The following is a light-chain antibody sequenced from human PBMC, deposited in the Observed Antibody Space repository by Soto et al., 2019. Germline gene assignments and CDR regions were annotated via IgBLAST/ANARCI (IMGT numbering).Light chain of an antibody. Sequence: SVLTPPASVSGSPGHSIAISCPGTSSDVGAFNYVSWYQQHPGKAPKFMIFDVSSRPSGVSDRFSGSKSGNTASLTISGLQTEDEADYYCASYTTSSTYVFGTGTKVT. CDR2: DVS. J-gene: IGLJ1*01. CDR1: SSDVGAFNY. V-gene: IGLV2-14*03. CDR3: ASYTTSSTYV.